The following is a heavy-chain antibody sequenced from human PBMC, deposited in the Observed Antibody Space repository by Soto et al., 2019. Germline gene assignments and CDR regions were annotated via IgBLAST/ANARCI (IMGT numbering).Heavy chain of an antibody. CDR2: IYYSGST. V-gene: IGHV4-30-4*01. CDR1: GGSISSGDYY. J-gene: IGHJ6*02. CDR3: ASNKDRNYYYYGMDV. Sequence: QVQLQESGPGLVKPSQTLSLTCTVSGGSISSGDYYWSWIRQPPGKGLEWIGYIYYSGSTYYNPSLKRRVTISVDTSKNQFSLKLSSVTAADTAVYYCASNKDRNYYYYGMDVWGQGTTVTVSS.